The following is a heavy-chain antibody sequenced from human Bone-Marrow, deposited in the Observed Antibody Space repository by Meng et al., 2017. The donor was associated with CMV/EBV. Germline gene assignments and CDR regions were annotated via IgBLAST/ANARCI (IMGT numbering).Heavy chain of an antibody. J-gene: IGHJ4*02. CDR2: ISWNSGSI. Sequence: GGSLRLSCAASGFTFDDYAMHWVRQAPGKGLEWVSAISWNSGSIGYADSVKGRFTISRDNAKNSLYLQMNSLRAEDTAVYYCARDSSGCSDYWGQGTLVTVS. D-gene: IGHD6-19*01. CDR3: ARDSSGCSDY. CDR1: GFTFDDYA. V-gene: IGHV3-9*01.